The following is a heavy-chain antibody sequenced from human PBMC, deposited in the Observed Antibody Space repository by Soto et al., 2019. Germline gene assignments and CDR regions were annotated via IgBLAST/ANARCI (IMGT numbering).Heavy chain of an antibody. D-gene: IGHD4-17*01. V-gene: IGHV1-69*13. J-gene: IGHJ5*02. Sequence: SVKVSGKASGGTFSSYAISWVRQAPGQGLEWMGGIIPIFGTANYAQKFQGRFTITADESTSTAYMELISLRSEYTAVYYCARGSTVTPDNWFDPWGQGTLFTVSS. CDR3: ARGSTVTPDNWFDP. CDR2: IIPIFGTA. CDR1: GGTFSSYA.